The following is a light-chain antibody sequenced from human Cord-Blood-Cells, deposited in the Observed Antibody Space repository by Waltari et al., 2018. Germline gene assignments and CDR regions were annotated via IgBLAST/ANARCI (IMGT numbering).Light chain of an antibody. CDR1: QDISKY. V-gene: IGKV1-33*01. CDR3: QQYDNLPYS. CDR2: DAS. J-gene: IGKJ2*03. Sequence: DIQMTQSPSSLSASVGDRVTITCQASQDISKYLNWYQQKPGKAPKLLIYDASNLETGVPASFSGSGSGTDFTFTISSLQPEDIATYYCQQYDNLPYSVGQGTKLEIK.